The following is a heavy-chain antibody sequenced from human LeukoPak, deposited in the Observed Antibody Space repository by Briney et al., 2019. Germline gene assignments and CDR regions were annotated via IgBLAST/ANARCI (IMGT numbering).Heavy chain of an antibody. Sequence: ASVKVSCKASGYTFTSHDINWVRQATGQGLEWMGWMNPNSGNTGYAQKFQGRVTMTRNTSISTAYMELSSLRSEDTAVYYCARKKVFGVVYYYYGMDVWGQGTTVTVSS. CDR2: MNPNSGNT. J-gene: IGHJ6*02. V-gene: IGHV1-8*01. CDR3: ARKKVFGVVYYYYGMDV. D-gene: IGHD3-3*01. CDR1: GYTFTSHD.